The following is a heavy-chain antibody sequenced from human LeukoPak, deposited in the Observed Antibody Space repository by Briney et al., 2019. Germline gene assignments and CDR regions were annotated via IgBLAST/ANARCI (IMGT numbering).Heavy chain of an antibody. CDR1: GFTFSSYG. CDR2: MSYDGVNK. Sequence: GGSLRLSCAASGFTFSSYGMHWVRQAPGKGLEWVSVMSYDGVNKYYADSVKGRFTISRDNSKNTLYLQMNSLRAEDTAVYYCASGSSSPATDLYYYGMDVWGQGTTVTVYS. V-gene: IGHV3-33*05. D-gene: IGHD6-13*01. J-gene: IGHJ6*02. CDR3: ASGSSSPATDLYYYGMDV.